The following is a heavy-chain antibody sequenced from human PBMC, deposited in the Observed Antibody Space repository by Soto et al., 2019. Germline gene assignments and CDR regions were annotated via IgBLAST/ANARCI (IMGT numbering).Heavy chain of an antibody. J-gene: IGHJ4*02. Sequence: EVQLVESGGGLVQPGRSLRLSCAASGFTFDDYAMHWVRQAPGKGLEWVSGISWNSGSIGYAESVEGRFTISSDHAKNTLYLQMNSLRPEDTALYYCVKGLSSSGWEDFDYWGQGTLVTASS. CDR1: GFTFDDYA. CDR2: ISWNSGSI. V-gene: IGHV3-9*01. D-gene: IGHD6-19*01. CDR3: VKGLSSSGWEDFDY.